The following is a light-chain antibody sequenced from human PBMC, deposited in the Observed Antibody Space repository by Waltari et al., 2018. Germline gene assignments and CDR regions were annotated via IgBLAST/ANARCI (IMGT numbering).Light chain of an antibody. CDR3: QTGGHGTWV. CDR2: VNSDGSH. CDR1: SGHSRNI. J-gene: IGLJ3*02. V-gene: IGLV4-69*01. Sequence: QLVLTQSPSASAPLGASVKLPCTLSSGHSRNITAWHQQQPEKGPRYLMKVNSDGSHSKGDEIPDRFSGSSSGAERYLTISNLQSEDEADYFCQTGGHGTWVFGGGTKLTVL.